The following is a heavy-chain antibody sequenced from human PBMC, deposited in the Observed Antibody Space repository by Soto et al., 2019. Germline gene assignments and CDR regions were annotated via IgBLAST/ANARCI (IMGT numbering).Heavy chain of an antibody. Sequence: ASVKVSCKASGFTFTSSAVQWVRQARGQRPEWIGWIVVGSGNTNYAQKFQERVTITRDMSTSTAYMELSSLRASDTAIYYCARHYICRGGDCYYYGMDVWGQGTTVTVSS. J-gene: IGHJ6*02. CDR3: ARHYICRGGDCYYYGMDV. V-gene: IGHV1-58*01. CDR1: GFTFTSSA. CDR2: IVVGSGNT. D-gene: IGHD3-16*01.